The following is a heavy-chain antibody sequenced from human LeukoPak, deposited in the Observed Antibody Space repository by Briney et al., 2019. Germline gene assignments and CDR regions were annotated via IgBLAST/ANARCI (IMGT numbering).Heavy chain of an antibody. D-gene: IGHD6-13*01. CDR1: GFTFSSYS. V-gene: IGHV3-21*01. J-gene: IGHJ4*02. CDR2: ISSSSSYI. Sequence: GGSLRLSCAASGFTFSSYSMNWVRQAPGKGLEWVSSISSSSSYIYYADSVKGRFTISTDNAKNSLYLQMNSLRAEDTAVYYCENDYVVAAAGKIRFDYWGQGTLVTVSS. CDR3: ENDYVVAAAGKIRFDY.